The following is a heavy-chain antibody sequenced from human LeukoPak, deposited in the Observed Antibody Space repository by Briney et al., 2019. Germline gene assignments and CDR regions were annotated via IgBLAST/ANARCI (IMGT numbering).Heavy chain of an antibody. V-gene: IGHV4-59*01. CDR1: GGSISSYY. J-gene: IGHJ3*02. CDR2: IYYSGGT. CDR3: ARVSTMVRGVIITDAFDI. D-gene: IGHD3-10*01. Sequence: PSETLSLTCTVSGGSISSYYWSWIRQPPGKGLEWIGYIYYSGGTNYNPSLKSRVTISVDTSKNQFSLKLSSVTAADTAVYYCARVSTMVRGVIITDAFDIWGQGTMVTVSS.